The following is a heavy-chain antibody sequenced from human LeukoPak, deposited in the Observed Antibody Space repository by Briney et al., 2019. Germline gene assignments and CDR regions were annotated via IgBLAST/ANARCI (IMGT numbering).Heavy chain of an antibody. CDR2: ISYDGSNE. CDR3: IPSRNWNADY. V-gene: IGHV3-30*04. D-gene: IGHD1-1*01. Sequence: SGGSLRLSCAASGFTFSSYVMHWVRQAPGKGLEWVAIISYDGSNEYYADSVKGRFTISRDNSKNTLYLQMNSLRAEDTAVYYCIPSRNWNADYWGQGTLVTVSS. J-gene: IGHJ4*02. CDR1: GFTFSSYV.